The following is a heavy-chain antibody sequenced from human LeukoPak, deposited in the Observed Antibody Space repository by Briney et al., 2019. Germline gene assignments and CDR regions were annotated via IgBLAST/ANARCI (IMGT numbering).Heavy chain of an antibody. CDR2: IKSKTDGGTT. V-gene: IGHV3-15*01. CDR1: GFTFSSYA. J-gene: IGHJ5*02. CDR3: TTENYGGSNWFDP. D-gene: IGHD4-23*01. Sequence: PGGSPRLSCAASGFTFSSYAMGWVRQAPGKGLEWVGRIKSKTDGGTTDYAAPVKGRFTISRDDSKNTLYLQMNSLKMEDTAVYYCTTENYGGSNWFDPWGQGTLVTVSS.